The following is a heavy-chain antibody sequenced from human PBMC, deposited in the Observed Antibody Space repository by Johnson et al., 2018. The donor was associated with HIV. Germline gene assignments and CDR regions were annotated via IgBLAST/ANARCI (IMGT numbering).Heavy chain of an antibody. V-gene: IGHV3-7*05. CDR2: INQDGSER. CDR3: ASKADSFDI. J-gene: IGHJ3*02. CDR1: GFTFSHYW. Sequence: VQLVESGGNLVQPGGSLRLSCAESGFTFSHYWMSWVRQAPGTGLEWVANINQDGSERYHVDSVTGRFTISTDNAKKSVYLQMNSLGSEDTAVISCASKADSFDIWGQGTMITVSS.